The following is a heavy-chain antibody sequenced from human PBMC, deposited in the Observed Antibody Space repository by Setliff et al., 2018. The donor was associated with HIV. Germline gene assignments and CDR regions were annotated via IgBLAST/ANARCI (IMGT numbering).Heavy chain of an antibody. CDR3: AREGTVANSYVARFDF. D-gene: IGHD5-12*01. CDR1: GYTFTNYG. Sequence: GASVKVSCKASGYTFTNYGVSWVRQAPGQGLEWLGWINTNTGSPTYAHGFSGRFVFSLDTSVDTAHLHISSLKAEDTAIYYCAREGTVANSYVARFDFWGQGTLVTVSS. J-gene: IGHJ4*02. CDR2: INTNTGSP. V-gene: IGHV7-4-1*02.